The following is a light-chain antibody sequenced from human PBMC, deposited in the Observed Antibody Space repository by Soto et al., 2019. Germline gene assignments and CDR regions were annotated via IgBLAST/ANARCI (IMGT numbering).Light chain of an antibody. Sequence: EIVLTQSPGTLSLSPGERATLSCRASQIIRNNYFAWCQQKPGQPPRLLIHDASLRATGIPDRFSASGSGTDFTLTISRLEPEDFALYYCQQCSTSPLTFGGGTKVELK. J-gene: IGKJ4*01. CDR1: QIIRNNY. CDR3: QQCSTSPLT. V-gene: IGKV3-20*01. CDR2: DAS.